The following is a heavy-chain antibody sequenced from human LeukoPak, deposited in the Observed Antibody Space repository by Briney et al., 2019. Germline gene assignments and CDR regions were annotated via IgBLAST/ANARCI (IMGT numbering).Heavy chain of an antibody. CDR3: ARQGAYYYDSSGSGGAQQRVGDAFDI. Sequence: GESLKISRKGSGYSFTSYWIGWVRQMPGKGLEWMGIIYPGDSDTRYSPSFQGQVTISADKSISTAYLQWSSLKASDTAMYYCARQGAYYYDSSGSGGAQQRVGDAFDIWGQGTMVTVSS. D-gene: IGHD3-22*01. CDR1: GYSFTSYW. CDR2: IYPGDSDT. J-gene: IGHJ3*02. V-gene: IGHV5-51*01.